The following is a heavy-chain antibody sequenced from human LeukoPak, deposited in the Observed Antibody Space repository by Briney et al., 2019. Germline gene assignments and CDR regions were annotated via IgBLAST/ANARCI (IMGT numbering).Heavy chain of an antibody. V-gene: IGHV1-2*02. CDR2: INPNSGGT. Sequence: ASVKVSCKASGYTFTGYYMHWVRQAPGQGLEWMGWINPNSGGTNYAQKFQGRVTMTRDTSISTAYMELSRLRSDDTAVYYCARREVMVYVEFDYWGQGTLVTVSS. J-gene: IGHJ4*02. D-gene: IGHD2-8*01. CDR3: ARREVMVYVEFDY. CDR1: GYTFTGYY.